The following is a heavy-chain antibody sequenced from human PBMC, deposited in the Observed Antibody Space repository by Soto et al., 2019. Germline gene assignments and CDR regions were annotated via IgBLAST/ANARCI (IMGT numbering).Heavy chain of an antibody. CDR3: ARGRYYYDFWSGYNCDAFDI. CDR2: ISHSGST. D-gene: IGHD3-3*01. CDR1: GGSFSGYY. J-gene: IGHJ3*02. Sequence: SETLSLTWAVYGGSFSGYYWSWIRQPPGKGLEWIGEISHSGSTNYNPSLKSLVTISVDTSKNEFSLKLSSVTAADTAVYYCARGRYYYDFWSGYNCDAFDIWGQGTMVTVSS. V-gene: IGHV4-34*01.